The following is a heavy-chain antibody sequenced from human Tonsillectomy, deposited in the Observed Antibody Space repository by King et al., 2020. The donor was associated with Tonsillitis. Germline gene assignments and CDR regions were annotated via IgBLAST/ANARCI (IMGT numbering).Heavy chain of an antibody. V-gene: IGHV4-31*03. CDR3: ARIGLGRDY. CDR2: ISYSVST. CDR1: DGSISSGGYY. D-gene: IGHD6-19*01. Sequence: QLQESGPGLVKPSQTLSLTCTVSDGSISSGGYYCSWIRQHPGKGLEWIGYISYSVSTSDNPSLEGRVTISVDTSTNQFSLELNSVTAADTAVYHCARIGLGRDYWGQGTLVTVSS. J-gene: IGHJ4*02.